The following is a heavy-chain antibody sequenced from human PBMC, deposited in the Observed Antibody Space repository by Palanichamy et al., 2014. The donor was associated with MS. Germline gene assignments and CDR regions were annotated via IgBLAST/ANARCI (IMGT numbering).Heavy chain of an antibody. CDR1: GFTFSSYG. D-gene: IGHD6-13*01. CDR3: AKDRPIAAAGTYFDY. V-gene: IGHV3-30*18. CDR2: ISYDGSNK. Sequence: QVQLVEVWGRAWSSLGRSLRLSCAASGFTFSSYGMHWVRQAPGKGLEWVAVISYDGSNKYYADSVKGRFTISRDNSKNTLYLQMNSLRAEDTAVYYCAKDRPIAAAGTYFDYWGQGTLVTVSS. J-gene: IGHJ4*02.